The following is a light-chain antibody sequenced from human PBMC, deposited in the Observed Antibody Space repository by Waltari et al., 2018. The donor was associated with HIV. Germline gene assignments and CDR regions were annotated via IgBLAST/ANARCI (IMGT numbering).Light chain of an antibody. Sequence: DIQLTQSPSTLAAFVGDRVTITCRSSQTINKWLAWYQQNPGNPPKLLITKASTLEVGVPTRFSGRGSETEFTLTIDTLQPDDFAVYYCQQYNSFPSFGQGTRLE. CDR3: QQYNSFPS. CDR1: QTINKW. V-gene: IGKV1-5*03. J-gene: IGKJ5*01. CDR2: KAS.